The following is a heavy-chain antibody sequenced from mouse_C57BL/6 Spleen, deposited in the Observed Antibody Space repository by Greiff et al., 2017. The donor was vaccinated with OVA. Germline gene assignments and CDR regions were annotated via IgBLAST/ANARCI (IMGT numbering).Heavy chain of an antibody. D-gene: IGHD1-1*01. CDR2: IDPSDSYT. V-gene: IGHV1-50*01. CDR3: ARRDYYGSSRNWYFDV. Sequence: VQLQQPGAELVKPGASVKLSCKASGYTFTSYWMQWVKQRPGQGLEWIGEIDPSDSYTNYNQKFKGKATLTVDTSSSTAYMQLSSLTAEDSAVYYCARRDYYGSSRNWYFDVWGTGTTVTVSS. CDR1: GYTFTSYW. J-gene: IGHJ1*03.